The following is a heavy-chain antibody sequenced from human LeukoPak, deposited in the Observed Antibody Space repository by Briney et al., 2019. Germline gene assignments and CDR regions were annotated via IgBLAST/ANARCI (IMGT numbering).Heavy chain of an antibody. D-gene: IGHD2-2*01. J-gene: IGHJ4*02. CDR3: ARARALYWVVVPAAIGY. V-gene: IGHV3-30*01. Sequence: PGGSLRLSCAASGFTFSSYAMHWVRQAPGKGLEWVAVISYDGSNKYYADSVKGRFTISRDNSKNTLYLQMNSLRAEDTAVYYCARARALYWVVVPAAIGYWGQGTLVTVSS. CDR1: GFTFSSYA. CDR2: ISYDGSNK.